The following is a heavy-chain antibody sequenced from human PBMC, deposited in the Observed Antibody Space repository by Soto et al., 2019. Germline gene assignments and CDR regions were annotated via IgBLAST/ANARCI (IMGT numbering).Heavy chain of an antibody. V-gene: IGHV1-18*01. CDR2: ISLYSDGT. CDR1: GYTFSNYG. J-gene: IGHJ4*02. D-gene: IGHD1-20*01. Sequence: GASVKVSCKTSGYTFSNYGITWVRQAPGQPLEWLGWISLYSDGTNYAQKFQGRVSMTTDTSTTTAYMELRSLRSDDTAVYYCASAEYNRSPSDYWGQGTPVTAPQ. CDR3: ASAEYNRSPSDY.